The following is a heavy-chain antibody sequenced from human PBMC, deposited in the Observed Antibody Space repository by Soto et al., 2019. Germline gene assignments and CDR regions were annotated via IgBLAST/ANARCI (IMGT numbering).Heavy chain of an antibody. J-gene: IGHJ5*02. CDR3: TTDGLLRWFEP. CDR2: IKSKTDGGTT. Sequence: GGSLRLYCAASGFTFSNAWMSWVRPAPGKGLEWVGRIKSKTDGGTTDYAAPVKGKLTISRDDSKNTLYLRMNSLKTEDTAVYYYTTDGLLRWFEPWGQGTLVSVSS. V-gene: IGHV3-15*01. CDR1: GFTFSNAW. D-gene: IGHD3-9*01.